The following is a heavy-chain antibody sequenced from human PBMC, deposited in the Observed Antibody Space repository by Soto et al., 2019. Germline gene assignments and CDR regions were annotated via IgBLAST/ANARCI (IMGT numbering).Heavy chain of an antibody. CDR3: AKVLDIVVVVAPFDY. Sequence: GGSLRLSCAASGFTFDDYAMHWVRQAPGKGLEWVSGISWNSGSIGYADSVKGRFTISRDNAKNSLYLQMKSLRAEDTALYYCAKVLDIVVVVAPFDYWGQGTLVTVSS. D-gene: IGHD2-15*01. V-gene: IGHV3-9*01. CDR1: GFTFDDYA. CDR2: ISWNSGSI. J-gene: IGHJ4*02.